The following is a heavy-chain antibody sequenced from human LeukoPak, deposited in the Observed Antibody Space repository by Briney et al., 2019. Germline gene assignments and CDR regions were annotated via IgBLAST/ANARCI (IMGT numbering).Heavy chain of an antibody. V-gene: IGHV1-69*13. CDR1: GGAFSSYA. Sequence: GASVKVSCKASGGAFSSYAISWVRQAPGQGLEWMGGIIPIFGTANYAQKFKGRVTITADESTSTAYTELSSLRSEDTAVYYCAREHMVRGVMRLGYWGQGTLVTVSS. CDR3: AREHMVRGVMRLGY. D-gene: IGHD3-10*01. CDR2: IIPIFGTA. J-gene: IGHJ4*02.